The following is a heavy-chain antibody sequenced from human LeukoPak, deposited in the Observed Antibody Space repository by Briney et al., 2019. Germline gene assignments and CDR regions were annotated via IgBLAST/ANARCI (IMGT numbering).Heavy chain of an antibody. Sequence: GESLKISCKASGYSFTTYWIGWVRQMPGKGLEWMGIIYPGDSDARYSPSLQGQVTISVDKSNSTAYLQRSSLKASDPAVYYCARLPAMSISRGGDCWGQGTLVTVYS. D-gene: IGHD2-2*01. V-gene: IGHV5-51*01. J-gene: IGHJ4*02. CDR1: GYSFTTYW. CDR3: ARLPAMSISRGGDC. CDR2: IYPGDSDA.